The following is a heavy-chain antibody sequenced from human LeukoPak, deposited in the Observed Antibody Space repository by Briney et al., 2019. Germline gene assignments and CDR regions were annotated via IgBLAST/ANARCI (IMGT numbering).Heavy chain of an antibody. CDR3: ARQKGIVATIFYFDY. Sequence: SETLSLTCTVSGGSISSSSYYWGWIRQPPGKGLEWIGSIYYSGSTYYNPSLKSRVTISVDTSKNQFSLKLSSVTAADTAVYYCARQKGIVATIFYFDYWGQGTLVTVSS. CDR2: IYYSGST. CDR1: GGSISSSSYY. J-gene: IGHJ4*02. D-gene: IGHD5-12*01. V-gene: IGHV4-39*01.